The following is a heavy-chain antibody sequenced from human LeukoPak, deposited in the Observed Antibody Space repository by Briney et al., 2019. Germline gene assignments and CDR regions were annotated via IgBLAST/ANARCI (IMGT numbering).Heavy chain of an antibody. CDR1: GYNFTSYW. D-gene: IGHD3-16*01. CDR2: IHPGDSDT. V-gene: IGHV5-51*01. J-gene: IGHJ4*02. CDR3: ARLNLPTGGIDY. Sequence: GDPLQISCQGSGYNFTSYWIGWVRPRPGKGLEWMGIIHPGDSDTRYSPSLQGPVTISAAKSISTAYLQWSSLKASDTAMYYCARLNLPTGGIDYWGQGTLVTVSS.